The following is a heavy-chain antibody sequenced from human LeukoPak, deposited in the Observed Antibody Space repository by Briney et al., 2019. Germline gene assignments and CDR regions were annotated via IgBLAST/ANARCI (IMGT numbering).Heavy chain of an antibody. Sequence: SGTLSLTCAVSGGSISSNNWWGWVRQPPGKGLEWIGEIYHSGSPNYNPSLKSRVTISVDKSRNHFSLNLSSVTAADTAVYYCASSYYDSSGYYLDAFDIWGQGTMVTVSS. CDR1: GGSISSNNW. CDR3: ASSYYDSSGYYLDAFDI. J-gene: IGHJ3*02. V-gene: IGHV4-4*02. CDR2: IYHSGSP. D-gene: IGHD3-22*01.